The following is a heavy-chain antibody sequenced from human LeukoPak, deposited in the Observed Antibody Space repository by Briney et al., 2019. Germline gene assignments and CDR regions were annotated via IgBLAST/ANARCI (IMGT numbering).Heavy chain of an antibody. V-gene: IGHV5-51*01. CDR1: GYSFKSYW. CDR3: ARHLSSFTSSPNY. CDR2: IYPGDSET. Sequence: GESLKISCKGSGYSFKSYWIAWVRQMPGKGLEWMGTIYPGDSETRYSPSFQGQVTISVDKSLSTAYVQWSSLKASDTAMYYCARHLSSFTSSPNYWGQGTLVTVSS. D-gene: IGHD2-2*01. J-gene: IGHJ4*02.